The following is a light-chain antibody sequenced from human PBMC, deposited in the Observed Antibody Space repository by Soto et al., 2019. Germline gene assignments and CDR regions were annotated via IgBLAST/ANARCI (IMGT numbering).Light chain of an antibody. V-gene: IGKV1-39*01. CDR3: QQSYDMPWT. Sequence: IQMTQSPSSLSASVGDRVTITCRASQGIRNDLGWYQQKPGKAPKLLIYAASTLQSGVPSRFSGSGSGRDFSLTISSLQPEDFATYYCQQSYDMPWTFGQGTKVDIK. J-gene: IGKJ1*01. CDR2: AAS. CDR1: QGIRND.